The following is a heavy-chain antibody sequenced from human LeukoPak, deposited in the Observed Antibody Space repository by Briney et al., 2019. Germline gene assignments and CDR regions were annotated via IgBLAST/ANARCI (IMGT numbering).Heavy chain of an antibody. CDR3: ARSKAARPVGWPHNDAFDI. J-gene: IGHJ3*02. CDR2: INYSGST. V-gene: IGHV4-59*01. Sequence: SETLSLTCTVSGGSISSYYWSWIRQPPGKGLEWIGYINYSGSTNYNPSLKSRVTISVDTSKNQFSLKLSSVTAADTAVYYCARSKAARPVGWPHNDAFDIWGQGTMVTVSS. D-gene: IGHD6-6*01. CDR1: GGSISSYY.